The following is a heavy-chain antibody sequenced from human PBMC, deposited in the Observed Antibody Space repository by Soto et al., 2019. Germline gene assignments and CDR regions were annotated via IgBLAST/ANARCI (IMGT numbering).Heavy chain of an antibody. V-gene: IGHV3-21*06. Sequence: EVQLVESGGGLVKPGGSLRLSCAASGFTFSRHSMNWVRQAPGKGLEWVSCISGTGTFIYYSDSVKGRFTISRDDAKRSLYLQMNSLTAEDTAVYYCARGSVIDTGDALDIWGPGTMVTVS. CDR1: GFTFSRHS. CDR3: ARGSVIDTGDALDI. CDR2: ISGTGTFI. D-gene: IGHD2-21*01. J-gene: IGHJ3*02.